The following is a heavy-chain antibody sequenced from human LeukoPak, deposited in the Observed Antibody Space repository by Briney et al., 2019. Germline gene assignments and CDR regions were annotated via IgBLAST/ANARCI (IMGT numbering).Heavy chain of an antibody. D-gene: IGHD2-2*02. CDR3: ARLTFGCSSTSCYTVFDY. CDR2: IKQEGSEK. CDR1: GFTFSSYW. Sequence: GGSRRLACAASGFTFSSYWISWVRQPPGKGREWVANIKQEGSEKYYVDSVKGRFTIYRDNAKNSLSLQMNSLRAEDTAVYYCARLTFGCSSTSCYTVFDYWGQGTLVTVSS. J-gene: IGHJ4*02. V-gene: IGHV3-7*01.